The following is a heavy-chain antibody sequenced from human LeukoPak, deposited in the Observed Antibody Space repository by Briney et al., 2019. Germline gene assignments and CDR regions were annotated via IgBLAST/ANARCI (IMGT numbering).Heavy chain of an antibody. CDR2: INSGGST. V-gene: IGHV3-53*01. Sequence: GGSLRLSCAASGFTVSRNYMSWVRQDPGKGLEWVSEINSGGSTYYAASVKGRFSISRDNSKNTVYLQMNSLRVEDTAVYYCARELREHGVFDIWGQGIMVTVSS. CDR1: GFTVSRNY. D-gene: IGHD1-26*01. J-gene: IGHJ3*02. CDR3: ARELREHGVFDI.